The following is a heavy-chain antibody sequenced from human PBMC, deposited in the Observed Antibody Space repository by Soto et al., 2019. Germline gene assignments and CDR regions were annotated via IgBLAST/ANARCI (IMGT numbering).Heavy chain of an antibody. CDR1: GFTFSSYA. J-gene: IGHJ6*02. CDR2: ISYDGSNK. Sequence: AGGSLRLSCAASGFTFSSYAMHWVRQAPGKGLEWVAVISYDGSNKYYADSVKGRFTISRDNSKNTLYLQMNSLRAEDTAVYYCARDEEDCISTSCYIDYGMDVWGQGTTVTVSS. CDR3: ARDEEDCISTSCYIDYGMDV. D-gene: IGHD2-2*02. V-gene: IGHV3-30-3*01.